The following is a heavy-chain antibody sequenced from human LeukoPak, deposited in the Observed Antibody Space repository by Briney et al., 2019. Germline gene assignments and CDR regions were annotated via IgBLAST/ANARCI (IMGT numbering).Heavy chain of an antibody. CDR3: ARQRGAAAGPDFDY. J-gene: IGHJ4*02. CDR1: GFTFSNYS. D-gene: IGHD6-13*01. Sequence: GGSLRLSCAASGFTFSNYSMNWVRQAPGKGLEWVSSISSSSSYIYYADSVKGRFTISRDNAKNSLYLQMNSLRAEDTAVYYCARQRGAAAGPDFDYWGQGTLVTVSS. CDR2: ISSSSSYI. V-gene: IGHV3-21*01.